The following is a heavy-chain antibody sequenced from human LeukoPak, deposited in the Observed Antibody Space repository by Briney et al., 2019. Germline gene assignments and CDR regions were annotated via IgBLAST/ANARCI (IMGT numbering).Heavy chain of an antibody. CDR1: GGSISSYY. D-gene: IGHD2-15*01. Sequence: SETLSLTCTVSGGSISSYYWSWIRQPPGKGLEWIGYIYYSGSTNYNPSLKSRVTISVDTSKNQFSLKLSSVTAADTAVYYCARVGRTGILCNGGSCYSAWFDPWGQGTLVTVSS. CDR2: IYYSGST. J-gene: IGHJ5*02. V-gene: IGHV4-59*01. CDR3: ARVGRTGILCNGGSCYSAWFDP.